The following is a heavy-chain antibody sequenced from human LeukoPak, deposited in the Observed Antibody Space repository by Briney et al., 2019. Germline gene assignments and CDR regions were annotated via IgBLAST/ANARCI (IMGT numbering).Heavy chain of an antibody. Sequence: PGGSLRLSCAASGFTFSAYWMNWVRQAPGKGLEWVSSISSSAIHIYYADSLEGRFTISRDNSKNMLYLQMNSLRAEDTAVYYCGKGDSSGYHPGFTTFDIWGRGTMVTVSS. CDR2: ISSSAIHI. CDR1: GFTFSAYW. V-gene: IGHV3-21*04. D-gene: IGHD3-22*01. J-gene: IGHJ3*02. CDR3: GKGDSSGYHPGFTTFDI.